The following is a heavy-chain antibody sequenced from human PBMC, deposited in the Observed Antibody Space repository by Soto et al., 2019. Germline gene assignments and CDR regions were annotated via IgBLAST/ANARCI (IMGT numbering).Heavy chain of an antibody. Sequence: PGGSLRLSCAASGFTFHNYAMSWVRQAPGKGLEWVSSINGPGHDTYYEDSVKGRSTISRDNSKNTLYLQMNSLRAEDTAVYYCARVGIVGATTVFDYWGQGTLVTVSS. J-gene: IGHJ4*02. CDR1: GFTFHNYA. CDR2: INGPGHDT. V-gene: IGHV3-23*01. D-gene: IGHD1-26*01. CDR3: ARVGIVGATTVFDY.